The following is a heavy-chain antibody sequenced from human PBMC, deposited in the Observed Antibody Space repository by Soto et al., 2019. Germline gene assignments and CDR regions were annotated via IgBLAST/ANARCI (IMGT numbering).Heavy chain of an antibody. CDR1: GGSFSGYY. Sequence: PSETLSLTCAVYGGSFSGYYWSWIRQPPGKGLEWIGEINHSGSTNYNPSLKSRVTISVDTSKNQFSLKLSSVTAADTAVYYCARLRKLDYWGQGTLVTVSS. D-gene: IGHD4-17*01. CDR3: ARLRKLDY. J-gene: IGHJ4*02. CDR2: INHSGST. V-gene: IGHV4-34*01.